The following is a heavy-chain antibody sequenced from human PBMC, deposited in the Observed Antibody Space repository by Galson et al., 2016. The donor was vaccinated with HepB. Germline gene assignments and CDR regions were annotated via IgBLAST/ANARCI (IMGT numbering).Heavy chain of an antibody. CDR2: INPSGGST. CDR3: ARAGLLGIAVAGTWFDP. J-gene: IGHJ5*02. CDR1: GYTFSSRY. Sequence: SVKVSCKASGYTFSSRYIHWVRQAPGQGLEWMGIINPSGGSTKYALKLQGRVTMTRDISTSTVYMELSSLRSEDTAVYYWARAGLLGIAVAGTWFDPWGQGTLVTVSS. D-gene: IGHD6-13*01. V-gene: IGHV1-46*04.